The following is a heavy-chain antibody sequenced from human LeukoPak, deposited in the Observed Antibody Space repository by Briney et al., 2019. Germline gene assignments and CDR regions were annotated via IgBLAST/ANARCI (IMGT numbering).Heavy chain of an antibody. Sequence: SETLSLTCAVYGGSFSGYYWSWIRQPPGKGLEWIGEINHSGSTNYNPSLKSRVTISVDTSKNQFSLKLSSVTAADTAVYYCARDDPSYGMDIWGQGAMVTVSS. J-gene: IGHJ3*02. V-gene: IGHV4-34*01. D-gene: IGHD1-26*01. CDR3: ARDDPSYGMDI. CDR1: GGSFSGYY. CDR2: INHSGST.